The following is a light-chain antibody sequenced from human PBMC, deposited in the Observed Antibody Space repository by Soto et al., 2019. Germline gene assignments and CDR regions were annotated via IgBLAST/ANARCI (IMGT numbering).Light chain of an antibody. V-gene: IGKV1-5*03. CDR2: KAS. J-gene: IGKJ1*01. Sequence: IQMTQSPSTLSVSLGDRVTITCRASQTISSWLAWYQQKPGKAPKLLIYKASTLKSGVPSRFSGSGSGTEFTLTISSLQPDDFATYYCQQYNSYWTFGQGTKVDIK. CDR1: QTISSW. CDR3: QQYNSYWT.